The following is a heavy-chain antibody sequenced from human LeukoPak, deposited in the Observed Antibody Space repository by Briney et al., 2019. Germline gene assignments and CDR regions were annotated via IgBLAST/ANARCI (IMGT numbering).Heavy chain of an antibody. CDR2: ISYDVTDK. CDR1: ALTFSSYC. V-gene: IGHV3-30*18. Sequence: HAGGSLRLSYAAAALTFSSYCMHWVRHAPGKWLGCVAAISYDVTDKYYAGAVKSRFTISKDNSKNKMTLEMNSLRAEDTAVFFCAKDIRYCSGTSCYEASGMDVWGQGATVTVSS. CDR3: AKDIRYCSGTSCYEASGMDV. J-gene: IGHJ6*02. D-gene: IGHD2-2*01.